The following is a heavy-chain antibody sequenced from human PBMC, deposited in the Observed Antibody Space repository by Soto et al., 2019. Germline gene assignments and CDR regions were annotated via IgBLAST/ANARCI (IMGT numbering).Heavy chain of an antibody. CDR1: GYTFTSYD. CDR3: ARGLKVYDILTGYYRPPPHNWFHP. CDR2: MNPNSGNT. D-gene: IGHD3-9*01. J-gene: IGHJ5*02. V-gene: IGHV1-8*01. Sequence: ASVKVSCKASGYTFTSYDINWVRQATGQGLEWMGWMNPNSGNTGYAQKFQGRVTMTRNTSISTAYMELSSLRSEDTAVYYCARGLKVYDILTGYYRPPPHNWFHPGGEEPLVTFPS.